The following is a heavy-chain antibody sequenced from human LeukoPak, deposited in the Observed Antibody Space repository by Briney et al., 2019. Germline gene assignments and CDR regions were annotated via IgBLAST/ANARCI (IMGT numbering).Heavy chain of an antibody. Sequence: SETLSLTCTVSAGSITSISYYWGWIRQPPGKGLEWIGSIYYSGSTYYNPSLKSRLTISVDTSKNQFSLRLSSVTAADTAVYYCAGNSGYDFYRFDYWGQGTLVTVSS. CDR3: AGNSGYDFYRFDY. CDR1: AGSITSISYY. V-gene: IGHV4-39*01. J-gene: IGHJ4*02. CDR2: IYYSGST. D-gene: IGHD5-12*01.